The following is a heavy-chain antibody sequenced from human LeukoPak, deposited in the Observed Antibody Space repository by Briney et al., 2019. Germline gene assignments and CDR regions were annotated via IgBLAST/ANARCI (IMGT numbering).Heavy chain of an antibody. D-gene: IGHD6-19*01. CDR3: AKPMGSYNSGWYGFDY. Sequence: GASVKVSCKASGYTFTDYNIRWVRQAPGQGLEWMGWINPNSGGTDYAQKSQGRVTMTRDTSISTAYMELSRLTSDDTAVYYCAKPMGSYNSGWYGFDYWGQGTLVTVSS. J-gene: IGHJ4*02. V-gene: IGHV1-2*02. CDR1: GYTFTDYN. CDR2: INPNSGGT.